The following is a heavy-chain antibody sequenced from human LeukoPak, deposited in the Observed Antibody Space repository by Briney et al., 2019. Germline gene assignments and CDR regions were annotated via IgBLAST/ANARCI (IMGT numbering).Heavy chain of an antibody. CDR3: ARGGYCSGGSCYADAFDI. CDR2: IYHSGST. CDR1: GGSISSSSYY. J-gene: IGHJ3*02. V-gene: IGHV4-39*07. Sequence: SETLSLTCTVSGGSISSSSYYWGWIRQPPGTGLEWIGSIYHSGSTYYNPSLKSRVTISVDTSKNQFSLKLSSVTAADTAVYYCARGGYCSGGSCYADAFDIWGQGTMVTVSS. D-gene: IGHD2-15*01.